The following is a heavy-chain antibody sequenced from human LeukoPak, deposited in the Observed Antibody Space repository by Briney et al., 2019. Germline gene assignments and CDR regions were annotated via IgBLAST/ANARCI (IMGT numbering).Heavy chain of an antibody. V-gene: IGHV4-34*01. Sequence: SETLSLTCAVYGGSFSGYYWSWIRQPPGKGLEWIGEFNHSGSTNYNPSLKSRVTISVDTSKSQFSLKLSSVTAADTAVYYCARGAHYCSSTSCSLNWFDPWGQGTLVTVSS. D-gene: IGHD2-2*01. J-gene: IGHJ5*02. CDR2: FNHSGST. CDR3: ARGAHYCSSTSCSLNWFDP. CDR1: GGSFSGYY.